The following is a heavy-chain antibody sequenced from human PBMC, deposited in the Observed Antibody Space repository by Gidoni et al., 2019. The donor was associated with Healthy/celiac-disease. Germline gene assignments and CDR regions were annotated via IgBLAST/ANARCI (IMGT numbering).Heavy chain of an antibody. Sequence: QVQLQESGPGLVKPSQTLSLTCTVSCGSISSGGYYWSWIRQHPGKGLEWIGYIYYSGSTYYNPSLKSRVTISVDTSKNQFSLKLSSVTAADTAVYYCATGCSSTSCYAGPYYFDYWGQGTLVTVSS. CDR2: IYYSGST. CDR1: CGSISSGGYY. V-gene: IGHV4-31*03. CDR3: ATGCSSTSCYAGPYYFDY. J-gene: IGHJ4*02. D-gene: IGHD2-2*01.